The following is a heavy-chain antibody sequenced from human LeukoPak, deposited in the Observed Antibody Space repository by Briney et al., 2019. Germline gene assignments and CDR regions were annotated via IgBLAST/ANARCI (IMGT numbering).Heavy chain of an antibody. CDR1: GFTVSGDY. V-gene: IGHV3-66*03. CDR3: ATLPRERGFDY. J-gene: IGHJ4*02. CDR2: IYADFDNT. D-gene: IGHD1-1*01. Sequence: GGSLRLSCAVSGFTVSGDYMSWLRQAPGRGLEWVSVIYADFDNTDYADSVKGRFTISRDNSKNTLYLQMNSLRAEDTAVYYCATLPRERGFDYWGQGTLVTVSS.